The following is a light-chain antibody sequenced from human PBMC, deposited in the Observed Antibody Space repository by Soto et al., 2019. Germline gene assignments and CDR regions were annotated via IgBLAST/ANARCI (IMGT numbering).Light chain of an antibody. CDR1: QSVKSSY. V-gene: IGKV3-20*01. CDR3: QQYASSPGT. J-gene: IGKJ1*01. Sequence: EIVLTQSPGTVSLAQGEGATLSCRASQSVKSSYLAWYQQKPGQAPRLLIFGTSNRATGIPDRFRGGGSGTDFTLTISSLEPEDFAVYYCQQYASSPGTFGQRTKVDI. CDR2: GTS.